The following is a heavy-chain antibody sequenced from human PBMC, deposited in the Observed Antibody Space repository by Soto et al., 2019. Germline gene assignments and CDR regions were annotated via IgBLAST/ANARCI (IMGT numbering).Heavy chain of an antibody. J-gene: IGHJ6*02. CDR2: INPSGGST. Sequence: VASVKVSCKASGYTFTSYYMHWVRQAPGQGLEWMGIINPSGGSTSYAQKFQGRVTMTRDTSTSTVYMELSSLRSEDTAVYYCAREGIAAAGTGPYGMDVWGQGTTVTVSS. D-gene: IGHD6-13*01. V-gene: IGHV1-46*01. CDR1: GYTFTSYY. CDR3: AREGIAAAGTGPYGMDV.